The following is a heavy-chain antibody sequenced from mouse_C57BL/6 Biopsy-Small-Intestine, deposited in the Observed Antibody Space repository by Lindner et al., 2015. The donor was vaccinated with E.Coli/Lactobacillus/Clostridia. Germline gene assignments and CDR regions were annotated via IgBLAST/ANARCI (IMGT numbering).Heavy chain of an antibody. CDR3: ARQRGSGAMDY. CDR2: ISSGGSYT. CDR1: GFTFSSYG. V-gene: IGHV5-6*01. J-gene: IGHJ4*01. Sequence: VQLQESGGDLVKPGGSLKLSCAASGFTFSSYGMSWVRQTPDKRLEWVATISSGGSYTYYSDSVKGRFTISRDNAKNTLYLQMSSLKSEDTAMYYCARQRGSGAMDYWGQGTSVTVSS. D-gene: IGHD1-1*01.